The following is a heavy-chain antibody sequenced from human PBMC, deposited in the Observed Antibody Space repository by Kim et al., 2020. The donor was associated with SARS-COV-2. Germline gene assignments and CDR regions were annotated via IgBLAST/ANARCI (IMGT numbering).Heavy chain of an antibody. V-gene: IGHV3-33*01. CDR1: GFTFSNYG. D-gene: IGHD2-15*01. CDR2: IWYDGSKT. Sequence: GGSLRLSCAASGFTFSNYGMHWVRQAPGRGLEWVAVIWYDGSKTFYADSVKGRFIISRDNSKNTLYLQMNSLRAEDTAVYYCASPLYCSGGSCYLWGQGT. CDR3: ASPLYCSGGSCYL. J-gene: IGHJ4*02.